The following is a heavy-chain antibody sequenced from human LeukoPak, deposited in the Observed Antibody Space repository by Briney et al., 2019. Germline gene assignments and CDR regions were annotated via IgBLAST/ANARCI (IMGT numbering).Heavy chain of an antibody. CDR1: GGSISSSNW. J-gene: IGHJ5*02. CDR3: ARLSGTGITIFGVVIRWFDP. D-gene: IGHD3-3*01. Sequence: SGTLSLTCAVSGGSISSSNWWSWVRPPPGKGLEWIGYIYYSGSNNYNPSLKSRVTISVDTSKNQFSLKLSSVTAADTAVYYCARLSGTGITIFGVVIRWFDPWGQGTLVTVSS. CDR2: IYYSGSN. V-gene: IGHV4-4*02.